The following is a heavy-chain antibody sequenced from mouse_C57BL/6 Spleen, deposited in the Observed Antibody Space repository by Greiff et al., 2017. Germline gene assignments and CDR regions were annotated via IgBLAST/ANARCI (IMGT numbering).Heavy chain of an antibody. V-gene: IGHV3-1*01. CDR3: ARAPDGYYAMDY. J-gene: IGHJ4*01. CDR1: GYSITSGYD. Sequence: EVKLMESGPGMVKPSQSLSLTCTVTGYSITSGYDWHWIRHFPGNKLEWMGYISYSGSTNYNPSLKSRISITHDTSNNHFFLKLISVTTEDTATYYCARAPDGYYAMDYWGQGTSVTVSS. D-gene: IGHD2-3*01. CDR2: ISYSGST.